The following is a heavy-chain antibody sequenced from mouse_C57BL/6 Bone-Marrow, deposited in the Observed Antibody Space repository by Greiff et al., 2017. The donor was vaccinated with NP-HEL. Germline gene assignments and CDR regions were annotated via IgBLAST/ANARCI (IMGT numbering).Heavy chain of an antibody. D-gene: IGHD2-4*01. Sequence: EVQLQQSVAELVRPGASVKLSCTASGFNIKNTYMHWVKQRPEQGLEWIGRIDPANGNTKYAPKFQGQATITADTSSNTAYLQLSSLTSEDTAIYYSARPPIYYDYDYAMDYWGQGTSVTVSS. J-gene: IGHJ4*01. CDR2: IDPANGNT. V-gene: IGHV14-3*01. CDR1: GFNIKNTY. CDR3: ARPPIYYDYDYAMDY.